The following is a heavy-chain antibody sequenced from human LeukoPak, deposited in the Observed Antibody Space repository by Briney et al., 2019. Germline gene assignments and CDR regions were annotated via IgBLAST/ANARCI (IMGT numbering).Heavy chain of an antibody. V-gene: IGHV3-49*03. CDR3: DNRGY. CDR1: GFTFRDQF. D-gene: IGHD2/OR15-2a*01. CDR2: IRPKSDGGTA. Sequence: GGSLRLSCTTSGFTFRDQFITWFRQAPGKGLEWAAFIRPKSDGGTAEYAPSVKGRFTMSRDDSRSIAYLDMNSLKTEDTAVYYCDNRGYWGQGTLVTVSS. J-gene: IGHJ4*02.